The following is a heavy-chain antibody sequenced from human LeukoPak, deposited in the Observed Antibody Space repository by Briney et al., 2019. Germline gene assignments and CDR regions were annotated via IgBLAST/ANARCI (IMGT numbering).Heavy chain of an antibody. D-gene: IGHD6-19*01. CDR2: MNPNSGNT. CDR1: GYTFTSYD. V-gene: IGHV1-8*01. Sequence: ASVKVSCKASGYTFTSYDINWVRQATGQGLEWMGWMNPNSGNTGYAQKLQGRVTMTTDTSTSTAYMELRSLRSDDTAVYYCARHSSGWPYYFDYWGQGTLVTVSS. J-gene: IGHJ4*02. CDR3: ARHSSGWPYYFDY.